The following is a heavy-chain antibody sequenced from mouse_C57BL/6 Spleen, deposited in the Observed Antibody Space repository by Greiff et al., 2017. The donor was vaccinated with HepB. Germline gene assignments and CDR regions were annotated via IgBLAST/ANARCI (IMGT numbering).Heavy chain of an antibody. D-gene: IGHD2-5*01. CDR2: IYPGDGDT. CDR1: GYAFSSSW. V-gene: IGHV1-82*01. J-gene: IGHJ4*01. Sequence: QVQLQQSGPELVKPGASVKISCKASGYAFSSSWMNWVKQRPGKGLEWIGRIYPGDGDTNYNGKFKGKATLTADKSSSTAYMQLSSLTSEDSAVYFCARYYYSNYYYYLWTTGVKEPQSPSPQ. CDR3: ARYYYSNYYYYLWTT.